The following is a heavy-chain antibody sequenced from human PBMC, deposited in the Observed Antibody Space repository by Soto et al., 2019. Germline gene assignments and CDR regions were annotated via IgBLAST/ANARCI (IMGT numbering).Heavy chain of an antibody. V-gene: IGHV1-69*01. J-gene: IGHJ6*02. CDR2: IIPIFGTA. CDR1: GGTFSSYA. CDR3: AISITMVRGVTHYYYYGMDV. D-gene: IGHD3-10*01. Sequence: QVQLVQSGAEVKKPGSSVKVSCKASGGTFSSYAISWVRQAPGQGLEWMGGIIPIFGTANYAQKFQGRVTITADESTSTAYMELSSLRSEDTAVYYCAISITMVRGVTHYYYYGMDVWCQGTTVTVSS.